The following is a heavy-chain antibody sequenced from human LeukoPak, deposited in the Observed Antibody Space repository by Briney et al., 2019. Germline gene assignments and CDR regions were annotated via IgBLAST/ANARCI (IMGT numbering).Heavy chain of an antibody. V-gene: IGHV3-23*01. CDR1: GFTFSSYA. CDR2: ISGSGGST. J-gene: IGHJ4*02. CDR3: AAYSSSWYYFDY. D-gene: IGHD6-13*01. Sequence: GGSLRLSCAASGFTFSSYAMGWVRQAPGKGLEWVSAISGSGGSTYYADSVKGRFTISRDNSKNTLYLQMNSLRAEDTAVYYCAAYSSSWYYFDYWGQGTLVTVSS.